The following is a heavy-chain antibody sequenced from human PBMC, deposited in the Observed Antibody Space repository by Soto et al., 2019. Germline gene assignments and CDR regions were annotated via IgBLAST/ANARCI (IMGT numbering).Heavy chain of an antibody. Sequence: GGSLRLSCAASGFTFSSYEMNWVRQAPGKGLEWVSYISSSGSTIYYADSVKGRFTISRDNAKNSLYLQMNSLRAEDTAVYYCARDWGDGYNTHDAFDIWGQGTMVTVSS. V-gene: IGHV3-48*03. CDR1: GFTFSSYE. CDR3: ARDWGDGYNTHDAFDI. J-gene: IGHJ3*02. D-gene: IGHD5-12*01. CDR2: ISSSGSTI.